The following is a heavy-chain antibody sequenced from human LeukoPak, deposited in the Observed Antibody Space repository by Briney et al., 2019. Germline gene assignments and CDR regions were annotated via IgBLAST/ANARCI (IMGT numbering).Heavy chain of an antibody. Sequence: GGSLRLSCAASGFTFSDYWMSWVRQAPGKGLEWVSYISNSGNTIYYADSVKGRFTISRDNAKNSLYLQMNSLRAEDTAVYYCARDYGYSWGQGTLVTVSS. CDR1: GFTFSDYW. J-gene: IGHJ4*02. CDR2: ISNSGNTI. V-gene: IGHV3-11*04. D-gene: IGHD5-18*01. CDR3: ARDYGYS.